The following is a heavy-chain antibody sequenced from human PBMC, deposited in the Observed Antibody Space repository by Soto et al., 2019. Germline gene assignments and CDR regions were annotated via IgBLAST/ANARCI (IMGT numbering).Heavy chain of an antibody. J-gene: IGHJ4*02. CDR1: GGSISSYY. D-gene: IGHD4-17*01. V-gene: IGHV4-59*01. CDR2: IYYSGST. CDR3: ARSDYDYFDY. Sequence: QVQLQESGPGLVKPSETLSLTCTVSGGSISSYYWSWIRQPPGKGLEWIGYIYYSGSTNYNPSLKSRVTISVDTSKNQFSLKLSSVTAADTAGYYCARSDYDYFDYWGQGTLVTVSS.